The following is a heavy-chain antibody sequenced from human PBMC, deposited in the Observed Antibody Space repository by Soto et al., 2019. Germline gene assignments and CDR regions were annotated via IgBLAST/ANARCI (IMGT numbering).Heavy chain of an antibody. J-gene: IGHJ5*02. CDR2: INHIGGT. D-gene: IGHD1-26*01. V-gene: IGHV4-34*01. Sequence: SETLSLTCAVYGGSFSGYYWSWIRQPPGKGLEWIGEINHIGGTNYDPSLNSRVTISVDTSKNQFSLKLSSVTAADTAVYYCARGSWDLLFDPWGQGTLVTVSS. CDR1: GGSFSGYY. CDR3: ARGSWDLLFDP.